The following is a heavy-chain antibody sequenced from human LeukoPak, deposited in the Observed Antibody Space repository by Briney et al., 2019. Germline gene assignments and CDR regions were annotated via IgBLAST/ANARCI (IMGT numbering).Heavy chain of an antibody. Sequence: GESLKIYCQASGYTFTYYWISWVRQMPGKGLEWVAIIYPDDSDTRYSPSFEGQVTISADTSIHTAFLQWGTLKASDTAIYYCARGGYDFFFDFWGQGTPITVSS. D-gene: IGHD3-3*01. CDR2: IYPDDSDT. CDR1: GYTFTYYW. V-gene: IGHV5-51*01. CDR3: ARGGYDFFFDF. J-gene: IGHJ4*02.